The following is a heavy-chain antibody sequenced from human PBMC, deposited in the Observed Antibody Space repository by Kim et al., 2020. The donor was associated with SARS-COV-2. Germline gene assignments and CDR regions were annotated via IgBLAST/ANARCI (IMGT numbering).Heavy chain of an antibody. CDR1: GFTFDDYA. Sequence: GGSLRLSCAASGFTFDDYAMHWVRQAPGKGLEWVSGISWNSGSIGYADSVKGRFTISRDNAKNSLYLQMNSLRAEDTALYYCAKGGFSIAAAGTSINRFDYWGQGTLVTVSS. J-gene: IGHJ4*02. V-gene: IGHV3-9*01. D-gene: IGHD6-13*01. CDR3: AKGGFSIAAAGTSINRFDY. CDR2: ISWNSGSI.